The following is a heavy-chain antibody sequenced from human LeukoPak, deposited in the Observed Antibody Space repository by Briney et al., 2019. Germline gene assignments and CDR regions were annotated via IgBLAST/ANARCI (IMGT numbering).Heavy chain of an antibody. V-gene: IGHV1-18*01. CDR3: ARVPNILMVYAAGDY. J-gene: IGHJ4*02. CDR2: ISAYNGNT. CDR1: GYTFTSYG. Sequence: ASVKVSCKASGYTFTSYGISWVRQAPGQGLEWMGWISAYNGNTNYAQKLQGRVTMTTDTSTSTAYVELRSLRSDDTAVYYCARVPNILMVYAAGDYWGQGTLVTVSS. D-gene: IGHD2-8*01.